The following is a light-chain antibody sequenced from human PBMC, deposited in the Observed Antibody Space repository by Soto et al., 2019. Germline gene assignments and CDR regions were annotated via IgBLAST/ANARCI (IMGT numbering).Light chain of an antibody. J-gene: IGKJ4*01. CDR1: QTVADTF. CDR2: GAF. V-gene: IGKV3-20*01. Sequence: EIVLTQAPGTLSLSTGERATLSCRASQTVADTFLSWYQQKPGQAHRLLIYGAFNMSNGIPDMFIGGGSATDFTLASSRLEPEALAVYYCQKFGDSRLTFGGGTKVAI. CDR3: QKFGDSRLT.